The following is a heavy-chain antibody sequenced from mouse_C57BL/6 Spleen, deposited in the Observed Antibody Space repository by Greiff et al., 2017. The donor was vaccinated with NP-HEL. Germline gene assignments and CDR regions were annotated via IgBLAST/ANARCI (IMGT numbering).Heavy chain of an antibody. CDR3: ARSYSNTGGFAY. D-gene: IGHD2-5*01. CDR2: INPSTGGT. Sequence: VQLQQSGPELVKPGASVKISCKASGYSFTGYYMNWVKQSPEKSLEWIGEINPSTGGTTYNQKFKAKATLTVDKSSSTAYMQLKSLTSVDSAVYYCARSYSNTGGFAYWGQGTLVTVSA. CDR1: GYSFTGYY. V-gene: IGHV1-42*01. J-gene: IGHJ3*01.